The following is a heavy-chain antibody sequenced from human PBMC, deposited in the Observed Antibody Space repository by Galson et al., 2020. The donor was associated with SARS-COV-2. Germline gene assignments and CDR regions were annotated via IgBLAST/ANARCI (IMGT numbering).Heavy chain of an antibody. V-gene: IGHV4-31*03. CDR1: GGSISRGGYY. CDR2: IYYSGST. D-gene: IGHD1-7*01. CDR3: ARVPYDSGPRIGKVYHDS. Sequence: SETLSLTCTVSGGSISRGGYYWSWVRQRPGRGLEWIGYIYYSGSTYYNPSLKSRVVISVDMSENQVSLRLSSVTAADTAVYYCARVPYDSGPRIGKVYHDSWGQGTLVTVSS. J-gene: IGHJ4*02.